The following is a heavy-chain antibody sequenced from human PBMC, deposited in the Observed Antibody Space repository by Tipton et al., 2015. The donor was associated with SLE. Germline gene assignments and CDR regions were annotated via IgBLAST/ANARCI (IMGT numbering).Heavy chain of an antibody. V-gene: IGHV4-30-2*01. Sequence: TLSLTCAVSGGSITSVGYSWGWIRQPPGKGLEWIGYIYHTGSTYYDPSLTSRVTISGDTSKNQFSMRLNSVTAADTAVYYCARVSSGWFYFDNWGPGTPVTVSS. CDR1: GGSITSVGYS. D-gene: IGHD6-19*01. CDR2: IYHTGST. J-gene: IGHJ4*02. CDR3: ARVSSGWFYFDN.